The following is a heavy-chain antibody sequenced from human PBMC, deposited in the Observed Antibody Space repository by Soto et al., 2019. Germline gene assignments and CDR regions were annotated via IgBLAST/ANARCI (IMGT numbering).Heavy chain of an antibody. CDR3: ARGPSGNGFLGTFDY. CDR2: INHSGST. CDR1: GGSFSGYY. J-gene: IGHJ4*02. Sequence: SETLSLTCAVYGGSFSGYYWSWIRQPPGKGLEWIGEINHSGSTNYNPSLKSRVTISVDTSKNQFSLKLSSVTAADTAVYYCARGPSGNGFLGTFDYWGQGTLVTVSS. V-gene: IGHV4-34*01. D-gene: IGHD1-1*01.